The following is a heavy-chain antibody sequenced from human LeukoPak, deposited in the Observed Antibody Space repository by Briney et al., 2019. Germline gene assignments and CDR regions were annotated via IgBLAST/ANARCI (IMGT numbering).Heavy chain of an antibody. D-gene: IGHD5-24*01. V-gene: IGHV4-31*03. CDR3: ARDSRRGFNSYSFDS. CDR1: GDSLSGDGYY. Sequence: SETLSLTCTGSGDSLSGDGYYWTWIRHHPGKGLELLGSIYFSGSAYYNPSLKSRLTISVDTSKNQFSLKLRSVTATDTAVYYCARDSRRGFNSYSFDSWGQGTLVTVSS. CDR2: IYFSGSA. J-gene: IGHJ4*02.